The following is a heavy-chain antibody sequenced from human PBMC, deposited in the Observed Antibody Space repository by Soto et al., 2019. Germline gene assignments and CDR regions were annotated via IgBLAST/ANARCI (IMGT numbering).Heavy chain of an antibody. V-gene: IGHV1-58*02. J-gene: IGHJ6*02. CDR2: IVVGSGNT. CDR3: AADRSITMIQASV. D-gene: IGHD3-22*01. CDR1: GFTFTISA. Sequence: QMQLVQSGPEVKKPGTSVKVSCKASGFTFTISAMQWVRQARGQRLEWIGWIVVGSGNTNYAQKFQERVTITRDMSTSTAYMELSSLSSEATAVYSCAADRSITMIQASVWGHGTTVTVSS.